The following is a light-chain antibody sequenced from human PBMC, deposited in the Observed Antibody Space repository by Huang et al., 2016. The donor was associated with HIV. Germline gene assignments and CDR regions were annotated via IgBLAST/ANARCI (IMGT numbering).Light chain of an antibody. CDR3: QQLKDYPVT. CDR2: AAS. V-gene: IGKV1-9*01. CDR1: QDIGNS. Sequence: IQLNQSPSSLSASVGDRVAITCRASQDIGNSLAWYQQRPGKAPKPLIYAASTVQGGVSSRFSGSVSGTYFTLTINDLQPEDFTTYYCQQLKDYPVTFGQGTRLDIE. J-gene: IGKJ5*01.